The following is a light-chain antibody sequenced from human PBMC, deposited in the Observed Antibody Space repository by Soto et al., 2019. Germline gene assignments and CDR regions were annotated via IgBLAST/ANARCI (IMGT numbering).Light chain of an antibody. CDR3: ASWDDILSGVV. CDR2: RAN. CDR1: NSNVGSYY. V-gene: IGLV1-47*01. Sequence: QAVLTQPPSASGTPGQRVTISCSGSNSNVGSYYVYWYQQLPGTAPKLLIYRANQRPSGVPDRFSGSKSGTSASLAISGLRSEDEADYYCASWDDILSGVVFGGGTKVTVL. J-gene: IGLJ2*01.